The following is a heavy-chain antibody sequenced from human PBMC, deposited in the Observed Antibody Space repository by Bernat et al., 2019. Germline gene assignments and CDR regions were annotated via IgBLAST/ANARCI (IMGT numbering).Heavy chain of an antibody. D-gene: IGHD3-10*01. Sequence: QLQLQESGPGLVKPSETLSLTCTVSGGSISSSSYYWGWIRQPPGKGLEWIGSIYYSGSTYYNPSLKSRVTISVDTSKNQFSLKLSSVTAADTAMYYCARLHPTYYYGSGSSSHMDVWGQGTTVTVSS. CDR3: ARLHPTYYYGSGSSSHMDV. V-gene: IGHV4-39*01. J-gene: IGHJ6*02. CDR2: IYYSGST. CDR1: GGSISSSSYY.